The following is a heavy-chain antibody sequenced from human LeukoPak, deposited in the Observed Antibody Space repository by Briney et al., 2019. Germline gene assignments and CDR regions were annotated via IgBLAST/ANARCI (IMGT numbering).Heavy chain of an antibody. J-gene: IGHJ5*02. Sequence: PGGSLRLSCAASGFTFNGIHWVRPAPVKGLEGVAFIRYDGSDKYFADIVKGRFTNSRDNSKNTVYLQMNSLRVEDTAIYYCARDPLTGSYGVNWLDPWGQGTLVTVSS. CDR3: ARDPLTGSYGVNWLDP. CDR2: IRYDGSDK. V-gene: IGHV3-30*02. D-gene: IGHD1-26*01. CDR1: GFTFNG.